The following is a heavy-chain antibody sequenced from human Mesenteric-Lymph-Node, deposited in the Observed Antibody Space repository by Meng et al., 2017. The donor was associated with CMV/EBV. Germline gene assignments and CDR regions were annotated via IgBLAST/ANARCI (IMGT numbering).Heavy chain of an antibody. CDR2: ISGSGGST. D-gene: IGHD2-2*01. CDR1: GGSISSSN. J-gene: IGHJ4*02. V-gene: IGHV3-23*01. Sequence: ETLSLTCAVSGGSISSSNWWSWVRQPPGKGLEWVSAISGSGGSTYYADSVKGRFTISRDNSKNTLYLQMNSLRAEDTAVYYCAKDPFAGYQLPREGVDYWGQGTLVTVSS. CDR3: AKDPFAGYQLPREGVDY.